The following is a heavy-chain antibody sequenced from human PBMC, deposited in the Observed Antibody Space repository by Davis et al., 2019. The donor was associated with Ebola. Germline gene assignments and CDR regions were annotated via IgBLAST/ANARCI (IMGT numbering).Heavy chain of an antibody. J-gene: IGHJ6*02. V-gene: IGHV3-64*01. CDR1: GFTFSSYA. D-gene: IGHD3-16*01. Sequence: GESLKISCAASGFTFSSYAMHWVRQAPGKGLEYVSAISSNGGSTYYANSVKGRFTISRDNSKNTLYLQMGSLRAEDVAVYYCARFGPYGMDVWGQGTTVTVSS. CDR2: ISSNGGST. CDR3: ARFGPYGMDV.